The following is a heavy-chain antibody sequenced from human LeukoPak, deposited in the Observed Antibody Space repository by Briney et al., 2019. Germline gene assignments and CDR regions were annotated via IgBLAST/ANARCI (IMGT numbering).Heavy chain of an antibody. V-gene: IGHV4-61*02. CDR3: ARLQGAAAGTNRYFDY. CDR2: IYTSGST. CDR1: GGSISSGRYY. J-gene: IGHJ4*02. Sequence: PSQTLSLTCTVSGGSISSGRYYWSWIRQPAGKGLEWIGRIYTSGSTNYNPSLKSRVTISVDTSKNQFSLKLSSVTAADTAVYYCARLQGAAAGTNRYFDYWGQGTLVTVSS. D-gene: IGHD6-13*01.